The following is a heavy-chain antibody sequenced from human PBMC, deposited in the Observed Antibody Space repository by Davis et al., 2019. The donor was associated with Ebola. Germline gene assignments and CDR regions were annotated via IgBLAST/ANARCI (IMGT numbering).Heavy chain of an antibody. V-gene: IGHV4-34*01. CDR2: INHSGST. CDR3: ARDMGSSSWDNWFDP. CDR1: GGSFSGYY. J-gene: IGHJ5*02. D-gene: IGHD6-6*01. Sequence: SETLSLTCAVYGGSFSGYYWSWIRQPPGKGLEWIGEINHSGSTNYNPSLKSRVTISVDTSKNQFSLKLSSVTAADTAVYYCARDMGSSSWDNWFDPWGQGTLVTVSS.